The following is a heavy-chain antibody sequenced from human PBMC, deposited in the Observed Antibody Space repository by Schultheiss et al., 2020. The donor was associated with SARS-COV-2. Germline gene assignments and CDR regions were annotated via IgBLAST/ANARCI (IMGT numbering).Heavy chain of an antibody. CDR2: ISAYNGNT. Sequence: ASVKVSCKASGYTFTSYYMHWVRQAPGQGLEWMGWISAYNGNTNYAQKLQGRVTMTEDKSTSTAYMELSSLRSEDTAVYYCARVAYGDYGSVWGQGTLVTVSS. V-gene: IGHV1-18*04. J-gene: IGHJ4*02. CDR1: GYTFTSYY. D-gene: IGHD4-17*01. CDR3: ARVAYGDYGSV.